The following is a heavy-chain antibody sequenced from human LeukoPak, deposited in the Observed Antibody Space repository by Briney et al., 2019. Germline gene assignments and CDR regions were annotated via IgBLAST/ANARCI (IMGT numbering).Heavy chain of an antibody. V-gene: IGHV4-31*03. CDR1: GGTISSGVYY. Sequence: SETLSLTCTVSGGTISSGVYYWSWIRQHPGKGLEWIGYIYYSGSTYYNPSLKSRVTISVDTSKNQFSLKLSSVTAADTAVYYCAEYSIQSAFDYWGQGTLVTVSS. CDR3: AEYSIQSAFDY. D-gene: IGHD6-6*01. CDR2: IYYSGST. J-gene: IGHJ4*02.